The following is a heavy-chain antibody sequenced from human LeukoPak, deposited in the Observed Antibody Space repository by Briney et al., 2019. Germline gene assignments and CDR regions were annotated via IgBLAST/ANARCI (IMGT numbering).Heavy chain of an antibody. J-gene: IGHJ4*02. CDR3: ARGATKGVTANLDY. V-gene: IGHV1-69*13. CDR1: GGTFSSYA. CDR2: ITPFFGTA. D-gene: IGHD2-21*02. Sequence: RVASVKVSCKASGGTFSSYAISWVRQAPGQGLEWVGGITPFFGTANYAQKFQGRVTITAVESTSTAYMELSSLRSEDTAVYYCARGATKGVTANLDYWGQGTVVTVSS.